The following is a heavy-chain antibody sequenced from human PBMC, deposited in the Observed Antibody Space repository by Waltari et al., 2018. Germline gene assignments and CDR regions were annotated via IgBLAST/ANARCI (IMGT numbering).Heavy chain of an antibody. D-gene: IGHD2-21*02. CDR1: GYTFTSYA. J-gene: IGHJ6*02. V-gene: IGHV1-3*01. Sequence: QVQLVQSGAEVKKPGASVKVSCKASGYTFTSYAMHWVRKPPGKRLEWMGWTNAGNGNTKYSQKFQGRVTITRDTSASTAYMELSSLRSEDTAVYYCARVTTETVYYYYGMDVWGQGTTVTVSS. CDR2: TNAGNGNT. CDR3: ARVTTETVYYYYGMDV.